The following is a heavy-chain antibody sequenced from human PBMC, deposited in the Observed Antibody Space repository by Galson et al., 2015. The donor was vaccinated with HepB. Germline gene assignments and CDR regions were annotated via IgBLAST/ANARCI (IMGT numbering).Heavy chain of an antibody. CDR1: GFTVSSNQ. V-gene: IGHV3-53*01. CDR3: VRKRDYDMGYGMDV. Sequence: SLRLSCAVSGFTVSSNQMSWVRQAPGKGLEWVSIIYSGGTTYHADSVKGRLTISRDNSKNTLYLQMNSLRAEDTAVYYCVRKRDYDMGYGMDVWGQGTTVTVPS. D-gene: IGHD3-9*01. CDR2: IYSGGTT. J-gene: IGHJ6*02.